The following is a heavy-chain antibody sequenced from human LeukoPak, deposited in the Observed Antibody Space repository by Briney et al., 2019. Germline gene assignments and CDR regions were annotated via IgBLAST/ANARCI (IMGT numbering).Heavy chain of an antibody. D-gene: IGHD5-18*01. V-gene: IGHV1-2*02. CDR3: ARGSSYGYYYYYYYMDV. CDR2: INPNSGGT. Sequence: ASVKVSCKASGYTFTGYYMHWVRQAPGQGLEWMGWINPNSGGTNYAQKFQSRVTVTRDTSISTAYMELSRLRSDDTAVYYCARGSSYGYYYYYYYMDVWGKGTTVTVSS. CDR1: GYTFTGYY. J-gene: IGHJ6*03.